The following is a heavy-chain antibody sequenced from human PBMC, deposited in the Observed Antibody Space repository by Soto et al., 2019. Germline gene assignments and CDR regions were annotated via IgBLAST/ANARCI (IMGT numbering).Heavy chain of an antibody. CDR1: SGSLSSGGYY. CDR2: IYFTGIT. V-gene: IGHV4-31*03. Sequence: SETLSLTCTVSSGSLSSGGYYWNWIRQHPVKGLEWIGYIYFTGITYSTPSLKSRVTLSVDTSKSQFSLELRSVTAADTAIYYCATAPPYHQVNWFDLWGPGVLVTVSS. J-gene: IGHJ5*02. CDR3: ATAPPYHQVNWFDL.